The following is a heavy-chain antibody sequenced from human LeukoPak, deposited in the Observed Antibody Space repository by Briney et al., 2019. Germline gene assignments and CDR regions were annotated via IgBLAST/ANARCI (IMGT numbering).Heavy chain of an antibody. CDR3: AKDLAITIFGVVSNFDY. Sequence: GGSLRLSCAASGFTFSSYGMSWVRQAPGKGLEWVSAISGSGGSTYYADSVKGRFTISRDNSKNTLYLQMNSLRAEDTAVYYCAKDLAITIFGVVSNFDYWGQGTLVTVSS. D-gene: IGHD3-3*01. CDR2: ISGSGGST. CDR1: GFTFSSYG. J-gene: IGHJ4*02. V-gene: IGHV3-23*01.